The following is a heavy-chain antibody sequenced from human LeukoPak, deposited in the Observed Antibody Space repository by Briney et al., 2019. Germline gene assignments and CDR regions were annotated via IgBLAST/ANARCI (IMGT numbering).Heavy chain of an antibody. CDR2: FYWDEDK. CDR1: GFSLSTTGVG. CDR3: AHRPNDYDSGGCPKYYFDY. J-gene: IGHJ4*02. V-gene: IGHV2-5*02. D-gene: IGHD3-22*01. Sequence: SGPTLVKPTQTLTLTCTFSGFSLSTTGVGVGWIRQPPGKALEWLALFYWDEDKHYSPSLRSRITITKDTSKNQVVLTVSNLDPVDTATYYCAHRPNDYDSGGCPKYYFDYWGQGTLVTVSS.